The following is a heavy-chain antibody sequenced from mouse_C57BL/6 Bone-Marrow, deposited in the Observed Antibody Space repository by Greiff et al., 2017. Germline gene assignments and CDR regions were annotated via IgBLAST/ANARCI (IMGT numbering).Heavy chain of an antibody. V-gene: IGHV14-4*01. J-gene: IGHJ1*03. CDR2: IDPENGDT. Sequence: EVQLQQSGAELVWPGASVKLSCTASGFNIKDDYMHWVKQRPEQGLEWMGWIDPENGDTEYAAKFQGKATITADPSSNTAYLQLSSLTAEDTAVYFCTPYYYGSSLYRDGWGTGSTVAVSS. CDR3: TPYYYGSSLYRDG. CDR1: GFNIKDDY. D-gene: IGHD1-1*01.